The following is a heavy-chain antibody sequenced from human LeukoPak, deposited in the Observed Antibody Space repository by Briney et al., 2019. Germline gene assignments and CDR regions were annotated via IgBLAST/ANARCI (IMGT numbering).Heavy chain of an antibody. V-gene: IGHV2-70*04. CDR3: ARIRRDGYSLDY. CDR1: GFSLSTRGMR. D-gene: IGHD5-24*01. J-gene: IGHJ4*02. Sequence: SGPTLVNPTQTLTLTCTFSGFSLSTRGMRVSWIRQPPGKALEWLARIDWDDDKFYSTSLKTRLTISKDNSKNQVVLKMTKMDPVDTATYYCARIRRDGYSLDYWGQGTLVTVSS. CDR2: IDWDDDK.